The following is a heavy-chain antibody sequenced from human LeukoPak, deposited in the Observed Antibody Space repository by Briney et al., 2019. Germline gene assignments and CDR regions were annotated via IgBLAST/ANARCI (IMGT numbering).Heavy chain of an antibody. V-gene: IGHV4-34*01. CDR2: INHSGST. CDR3: TRWGSGWYYFDY. J-gene: IGHJ4*02. CDR1: GGSSTGYY. D-gene: IGHD6-19*01. Sequence: PSETLSLTSAVYGGSSTGYYWSWIRQPPGHGLEWIGEINHSGSTNYNPSINSRVTISVDTSKNQFSLKLSSVTAAATAMYYCTRWGSGWYYFDYWGQGTLVTVSS.